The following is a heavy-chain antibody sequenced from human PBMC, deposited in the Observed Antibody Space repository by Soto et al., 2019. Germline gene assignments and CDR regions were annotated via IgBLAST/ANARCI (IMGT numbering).Heavy chain of an antibody. J-gene: IGHJ6*02. CDR1: GGSISSSNW. CDR3: ARGEKSGWSGGYYYYGMDV. V-gene: IGHV4-4*02. Sequence: QVQLQESGPGLVKPSGTLSLTCAVSGGSISSSNWWSWVRQPPGKGLEWIGEIYHSGSTNYNPSLKSRVTISVDKSKNQFSLKLSSVTGADTAVYYCARGEKSGWSGGYYYYGMDVWGQGTTVTVSS. D-gene: IGHD6-19*01. CDR2: IYHSGST.